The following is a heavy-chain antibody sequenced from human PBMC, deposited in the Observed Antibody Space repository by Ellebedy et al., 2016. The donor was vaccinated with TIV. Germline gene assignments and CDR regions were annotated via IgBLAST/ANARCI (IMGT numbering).Heavy chain of an antibody. CDR1: GFTFSSAD. CDR3: TRGPTHGGFDY. D-gene: IGHD3-16*01. V-gene: IGHV3-30*03. CDR2: DGTDGYHK. Sequence: GESLKISCVASGFTFSSADIPWVRQTPGKGLEWLSHDGTDGYHKYYADSVKGRFTTSRDISKNTLFLKMNSLSVEDTAVYYCTRGPTHGGFDYWGQGTLVTVSS. J-gene: IGHJ4*02.